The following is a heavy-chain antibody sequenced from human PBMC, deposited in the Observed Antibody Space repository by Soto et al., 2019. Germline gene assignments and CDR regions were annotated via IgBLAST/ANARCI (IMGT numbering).Heavy chain of an antibody. D-gene: IGHD3-3*01. Sequence: QVQLVQSGAEVKKPGASVKVSCKASGYTFTSYGISWVRQAPGQGLEWMGWISAYNGNTNYAQKLQGRVTMTTDTSTSTADMELRSLRSDDTAVYYCAREKGYDFWSGYYGGDYWGQGTLGTVSS. CDR3: AREKGYDFWSGYYGGDY. V-gene: IGHV1-18*01. J-gene: IGHJ4*02. CDR1: GYTFTSYG. CDR2: ISAYNGNT.